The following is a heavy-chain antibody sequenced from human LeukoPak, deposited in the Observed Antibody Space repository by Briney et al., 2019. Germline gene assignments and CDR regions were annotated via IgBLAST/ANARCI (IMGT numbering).Heavy chain of an antibody. J-gene: IGHJ4*02. CDR3: ARAPGRPAAVFDY. D-gene: IGHD2-2*01. Sequence: PSETLSPTCAVYGGSFSGYYWSWIPQPPGKGLEWIGEINHSGSTNYSPSLKSRVTISLDTSKNQFSLKLSSVTAADTAVYYCARAPGRPAAVFDYWGQGTLVTVSS. CDR2: INHSGST. V-gene: IGHV4-34*01. CDR1: GGSFSGYY.